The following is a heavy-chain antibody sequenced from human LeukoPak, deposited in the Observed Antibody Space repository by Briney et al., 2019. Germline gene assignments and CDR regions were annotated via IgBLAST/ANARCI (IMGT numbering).Heavy chain of an antibody. D-gene: IGHD6-19*01. V-gene: IGHV3-23*01. CDR3: AKKGYSSGWVGAFDI. CDR2: VGGSGSTT. J-gene: IGHJ3*02. Sequence: GGSLRLSCVASGLTFSSYAMIWVRQAPGKGLQWVSSVGGSGSTTYYADSMQGRFTISRDNSKNTLYLQLNSLRVEDTAVYYCAKKGYSSGWVGAFDIWGRGTMVTVSS. CDR1: GLTFSSYA.